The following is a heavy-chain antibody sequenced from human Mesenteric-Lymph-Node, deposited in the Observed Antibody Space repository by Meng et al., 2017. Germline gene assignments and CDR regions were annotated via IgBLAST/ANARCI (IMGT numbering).Heavy chain of an antibody. CDR2: INAYNGHT. Sequence: QAQMGQSGGEVKKPGAAVKVSCKASGYTFTNYGITLVRQARGQGLEWMGWINAYNGHTNYAQTLQGRVTMTTDTSTSTAYMELRSLRSDDPAVYYCARVEVGITSGDYWGQGTLVTVSS. J-gene: IGHJ4*02. CDR1: GYTFTNYG. D-gene: IGHD1-26*01. CDR3: ARVEVGITSGDY. V-gene: IGHV1-18*01.